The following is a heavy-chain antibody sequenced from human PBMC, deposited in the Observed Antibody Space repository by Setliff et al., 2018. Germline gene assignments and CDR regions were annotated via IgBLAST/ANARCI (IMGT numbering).Heavy chain of an antibody. CDR1: GFTFSSYA. Sequence: PGGSLRLSCAASGFTFSSYAMHWVRQAPGKGLEWVAVISYDGSNKYYADSVKGRFTISRDNSKNTLYLQMGSLRAEDVAVYYCTRARDRSGYWDFDYWGQGTLVTVSS. J-gene: IGHJ4*02. D-gene: IGHD3-3*01. CDR3: TRARDRSGYWDFDY. CDR2: ISYDGSNK. V-gene: IGHV3-30*15.